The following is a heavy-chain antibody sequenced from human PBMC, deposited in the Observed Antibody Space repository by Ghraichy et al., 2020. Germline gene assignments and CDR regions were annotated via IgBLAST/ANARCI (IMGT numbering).Heavy chain of an antibody. CDR1: GFIFSSYG. V-gene: IGHV3-30*18. CDR3: AKGGYNRGWEDYCDY. Sequence: GESLNISCAASGFIFSSYGMHWVRQAPGKGLEWVAGISFDASNKHYTDSVKGRFTISRDNSKNTLYLQMNSLRAEDTAVYYCAKGGYNRGWEDYCDYWSQEHLVTVSS. CDR2: ISFDASNK. D-gene: IGHD6-19*01. J-gene: IGHJ4*02.